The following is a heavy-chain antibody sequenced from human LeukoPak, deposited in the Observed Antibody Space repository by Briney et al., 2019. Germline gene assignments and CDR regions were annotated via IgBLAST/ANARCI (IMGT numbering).Heavy chain of an antibody. Sequence: SVKVSCKASGGTFSSYAISWVRQAPGQGLEWMGGIIPIFGTANYAQKFQGRVTITTDESTSTAYMELSSLRSEDTAVYYCARAHRRSRPVYGSGSQEHYMDVWGKGTTVTVSS. CDR3: ARAHRRSRPVYGSGSQEHYMDV. V-gene: IGHV1-69*05. J-gene: IGHJ6*03. D-gene: IGHD3-10*01. CDR1: GGTFSSYA. CDR2: IIPIFGTA.